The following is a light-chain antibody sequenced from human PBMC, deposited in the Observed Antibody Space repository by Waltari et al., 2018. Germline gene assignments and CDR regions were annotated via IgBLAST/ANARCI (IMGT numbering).Light chain of an antibody. V-gene: IGKV3-15*01. CDR2: AAS. CDR1: QSVRTN. Sequence: EIVMTQSPVTLSVSPGERAALSCRPSQSVRTNLAWYQQRPGQTPRLLIYAASTMATEIPARFSGSGSGTEFTLTISSLQSEDFAVYYCQQYNDWTYTFGQGTKLEIK. J-gene: IGKJ2*01. CDR3: QQYNDWTYT.